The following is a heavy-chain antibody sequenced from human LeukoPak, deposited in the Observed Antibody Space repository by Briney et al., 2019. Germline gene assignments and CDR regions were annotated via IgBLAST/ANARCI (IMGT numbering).Heavy chain of an antibody. J-gene: IGHJ3*02. CDR1: GGSFSGYY. CDR3: ARGSYYGSGSQTDAFDI. D-gene: IGHD3-10*01. Sequence: SETLSLTCAVYGGSFSGYYWSWIRQPPGKGLEWIGEINHSGSTNYNPSLTSRVTISVDTSKNQFSLKLSSVTAADTAVYYCARGSYYGSGSQTDAFDIWGQGTMVTASS. CDR2: INHSGST. V-gene: IGHV4-34*01.